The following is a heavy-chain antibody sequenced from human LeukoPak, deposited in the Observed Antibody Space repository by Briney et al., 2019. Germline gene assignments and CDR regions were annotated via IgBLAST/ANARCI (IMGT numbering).Heavy chain of an antibody. Sequence: PGGSLRLSCAASGFTFNIYGMHWVRQAPGKGLEWVAFIRSDGTNKYYADSVKGRFSISRDNSKNTLYLQMNSLRPEDTAGYYCAKNNQWLVQYYYYYYMDVWGKGTTVTISS. V-gene: IGHV3-30*02. CDR3: AKNNQWLVQYYYYYYMDV. CDR1: GFTFNIYG. CDR2: IRSDGTNK. D-gene: IGHD6-19*01. J-gene: IGHJ6*03.